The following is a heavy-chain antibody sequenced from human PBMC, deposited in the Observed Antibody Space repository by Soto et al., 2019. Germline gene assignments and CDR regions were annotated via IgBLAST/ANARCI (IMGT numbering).Heavy chain of an antibody. Sequence: ASVKVSCKASGYTFSSYYMNWVRQAPGQGLEWLGIINPSGGYTTYAQRFLGRVTMTSDTSTSTVHMELGSLRAEDTAVYYCARDPLWGTAMVLWYFDLWGRGTLVTVSS. D-gene: IGHD5-18*01. CDR2: INPSGGYT. CDR3: ARDPLWGTAMVLWYFDL. V-gene: IGHV1-46*01. CDR1: GYTFSSYY. J-gene: IGHJ2*01.